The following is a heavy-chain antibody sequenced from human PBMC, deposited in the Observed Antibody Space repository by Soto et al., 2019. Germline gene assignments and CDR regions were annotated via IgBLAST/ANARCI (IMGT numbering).Heavy chain of an antibody. CDR2: ISYDGSKK. J-gene: IGHJ4*02. CDR1: GFSFNSYG. CDR3: AKDRDGRHSGIYYDLDH. V-gene: IGHV3-30*18. Sequence: QVQLVESGGGVVQPERSLRLSCVASGFSFNSYGMHWVRQAPGKGLEWVAAISYDGSKKYYLDSVKGRFTISRDNCKNALYLQMDSLRDGDTAVYSCAKDRDGRHSGIYYDLDHWGQGTLVTVSS. D-gene: IGHD1-26*01.